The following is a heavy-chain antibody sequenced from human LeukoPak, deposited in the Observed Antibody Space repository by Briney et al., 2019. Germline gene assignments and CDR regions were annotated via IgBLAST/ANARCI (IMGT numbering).Heavy chain of an antibody. CDR2: IYSGGST. J-gene: IGHJ4*02. CDR1: GFTVSSNY. CDR3: AGPFWSGPLDY. V-gene: IGHV3-66*01. Sequence: GGPLRLSCAASGFTVSSNYMSWVRQAPGKGLEWVSVIYSGGSTYYADSVKGRFTISRDNSKNTLYLQMNSLRAEDTAVYYCAGPFWSGPLDYWGQGTLVTVSS. D-gene: IGHD3-3*01.